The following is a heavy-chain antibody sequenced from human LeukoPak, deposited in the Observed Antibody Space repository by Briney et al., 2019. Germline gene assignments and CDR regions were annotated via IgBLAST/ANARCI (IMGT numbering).Heavy chain of an antibody. CDR2: IYYSGST. CDR1: GGSISSYY. D-gene: IGHD3-3*01. Sequence: SETLSLTCTVSGGSISSYYWSWIRQPPGKGLEWIGYIYYSGSTNHNPSLKSRVTISVDTSKNQFSLKLSSVTAADTAVYYCASTYYDVWSGYITNAFDIWGQGTMVTVSS. J-gene: IGHJ3*02. V-gene: IGHV4-59*01. CDR3: ASTYYDVWSGYITNAFDI.